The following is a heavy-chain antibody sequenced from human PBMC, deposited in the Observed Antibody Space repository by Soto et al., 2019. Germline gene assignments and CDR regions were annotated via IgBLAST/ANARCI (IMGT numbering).Heavy chain of an antibody. CDR2: ISAYNGNT. V-gene: IGHV1-18*01. D-gene: IGHD1-26*01. J-gene: IGHJ4*02. Sequence: QVQLVQSGAEVKKPGASVKVSCKASGYTFTSYGITWVRQAPGQGLEWMGCISAYNGNTNYAQKLQGRVTMTTDTSTGTADVERRRLRSDDTAAYCLTRYLIVGAPPPEYFDYWGQGTLVTVSS. CDR1: GYTFTSYG. CDR3: TRYLIVGAPPPEYFDY.